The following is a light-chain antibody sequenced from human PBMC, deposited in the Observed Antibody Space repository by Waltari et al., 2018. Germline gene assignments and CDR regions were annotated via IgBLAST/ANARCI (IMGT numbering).Light chain of an antibody. CDR1: QDISNY. J-gene: IGKJ4*01. CDR2: DAS. V-gene: IGKV1-33*01. CDR3: QQYDNLPLT. Sequence: DIQITQSPSYMSASVGDRVTITCQASQDISNYLNWYQQKSGKATKVLIYDASNLETGVPSRFSGSGSGTDFTFTISSLQPEDIATYYCQQYDNLPLTFGGGTKVEIK.